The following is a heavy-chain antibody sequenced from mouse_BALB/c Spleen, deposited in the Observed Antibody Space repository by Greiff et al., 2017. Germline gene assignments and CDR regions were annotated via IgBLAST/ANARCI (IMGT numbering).Heavy chain of an antibody. CDR3: ARRWLLRGYYAMDY. D-gene: IGHD2-3*01. Sequence: EVKLVESGGGLVQPGGSRKLSCAASGFTFSSFGMHWVRQAPEKGLEWVAYISSGSSTIYYADTVKGRFTISRDNPKNTLFLQMTSLRSEDTAMYYCARRWLLRGYYAMDYWGQGTSVTVSS. V-gene: IGHV5-17*02. CDR2: ISSGSSTI. J-gene: IGHJ4*01. CDR1: GFTFSSFG.